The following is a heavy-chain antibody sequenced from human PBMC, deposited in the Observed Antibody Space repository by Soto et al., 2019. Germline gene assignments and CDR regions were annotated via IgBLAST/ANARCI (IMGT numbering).Heavy chain of an antibody. V-gene: IGHV1-69*04. J-gene: IGHJ3*02. Sequence: SVKVSYKASGGTFSSYTISWVRQAPGQGLEWMGRIIPILGIANYAQKFQGRVTITADKSTSTAYMELSSLRSEDTAVYYCARDIGNCSSTSCYLRVFAFDIWGQGTMVTVSS. D-gene: IGHD2-2*01. CDR1: GGTFSSYT. CDR2: IIPILGIA. CDR3: ARDIGNCSSTSCYLRVFAFDI.